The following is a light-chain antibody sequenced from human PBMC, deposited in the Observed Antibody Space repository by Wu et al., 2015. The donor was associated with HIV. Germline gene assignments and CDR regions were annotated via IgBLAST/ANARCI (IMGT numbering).Light chain of an antibody. V-gene: IGKV1-39*01. J-gene: IGKJ5*01. CDR1: QSISNH. CDR2: DAS. Sequence: DIQVTQSPSSLSASVGDRVTITCRTSQSISNHLNWYQQKAGKAPKLLIYDASSLQSGDPSRISGGGFGTYFTLTISNLQSEDFAAYYCQASYKSPPITFGRGDTIRD. CDR3: QASYKSPPIT.